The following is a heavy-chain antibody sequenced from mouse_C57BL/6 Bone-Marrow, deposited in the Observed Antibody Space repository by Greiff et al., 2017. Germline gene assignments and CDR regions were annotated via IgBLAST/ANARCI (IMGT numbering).Heavy chain of an antibody. V-gene: IGHV14-4*01. J-gene: IGHJ2*01. CDR2: IDPENGDT. Sequence: EVQLQQSGAELVRPGASVKLSCTASGFNIKDDYMHWVKQRPEQGLEWIGWIDPENGDTEYASKFQGKATITADTSSNTAYLQLSSLTSEDTAVYYCTNYYGSSDYWGQGTTLTVSS. CDR3: TNYYGSSDY. D-gene: IGHD1-1*01. CDR1: GFNIKDDY.